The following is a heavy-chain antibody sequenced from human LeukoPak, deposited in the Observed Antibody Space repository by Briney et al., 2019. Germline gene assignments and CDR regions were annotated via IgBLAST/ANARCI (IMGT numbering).Heavy chain of an antibody. V-gene: IGHV1-2*02. D-gene: IGHD5-18*01. CDR1: GYTFTGYY. CDR2: INPNSGGT. Sequence: ASVKVSCKASGYTFTGYYMHWVRQAPGQGLEWMGWINPNSGGTNYAQKFQGRVTMTRDTSISTAYMELSRLRSDDTAVYYCARDNTPMVPSSPSYWGQGTLVTVSS. CDR3: ARDNTPMVPSSPSY. J-gene: IGHJ4*02.